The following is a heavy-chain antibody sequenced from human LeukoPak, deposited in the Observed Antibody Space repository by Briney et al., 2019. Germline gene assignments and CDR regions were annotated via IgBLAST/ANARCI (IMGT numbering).Heavy chain of an antibody. CDR1: GGSFSGYY. Sequence: SETLSLTCAVYGGSFSGYYWSWIRQPPGKGLEWIGEINHSGSTNYNPSLKSRVTISVDTSKNQFSLKLSSVTAADTAVYYCARHQPWAAAVYWGQGTLVTVSS. J-gene: IGHJ4*02. D-gene: IGHD6-13*01. CDR2: INHSGST. V-gene: IGHV4-34*01. CDR3: ARHQPWAAAVY.